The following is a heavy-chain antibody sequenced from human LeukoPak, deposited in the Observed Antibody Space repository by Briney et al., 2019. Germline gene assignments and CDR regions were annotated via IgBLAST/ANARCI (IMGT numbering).Heavy chain of an antibody. D-gene: IGHD6-13*01. Sequence: SETLSLTCTVSGGSMISYYWNWIRQPPGKGLEWIGYIFHSGSTKCNPSLKSRVTISVDTSKNHFSLKLSSLTAADTAVYYCARTNRGSSWYGAYYYYGMDVWGQGTTVTVSS. CDR2: IFHSGST. CDR1: GGSMISYY. V-gene: IGHV4-59*08. CDR3: ARTNRGSSWYGAYYYYGMDV. J-gene: IGHJ6*02.